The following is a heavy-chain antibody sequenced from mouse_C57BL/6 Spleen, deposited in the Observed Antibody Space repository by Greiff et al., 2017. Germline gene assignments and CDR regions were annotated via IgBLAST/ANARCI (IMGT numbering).Heavy chain of an antibody. CDR1: GFTFSSYA. CDR2: ISSGGEYI. V-gene: IGHV5-9-1*02. J-gene: IGHJ1*03. D-gene: IGHD1-1*01. Sequence: EVQLVESGEGLVKPGGSLKLSCAASGFTFSSYAMSWVRQTPEKRLEWVAYISSGGEYIYYADTVKGRFTSSRDNARNTLYLQMSSLKSEDTAMYYCTRFRAITTVVVYFDVWGTRTTVTVSS. CDR3: TRFRAITTVVVYFDV.